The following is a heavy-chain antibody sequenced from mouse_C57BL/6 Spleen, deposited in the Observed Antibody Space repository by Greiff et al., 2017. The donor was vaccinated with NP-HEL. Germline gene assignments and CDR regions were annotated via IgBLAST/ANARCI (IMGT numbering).Heavy chain of an antibody. CDR1: GYTFTSYW. D-gene: IGHD2-3*01. J-gene: IGHJ2*01. V-gene: IGHV1-55*01. Sequence: VQLQQPGAELVKPGASVKMSCKASGYTFTSYWITWVKQRPGQGLEWIGDIYPGSGSTNYNEKFKSKATLTVDTSSSTAYMQLSSLTSEDSAVYYWARAGWGYSYFDYWGQGTTLTVSS. CDR2: IYPGSGST. CDR3: ARAGWGYSYFDY.